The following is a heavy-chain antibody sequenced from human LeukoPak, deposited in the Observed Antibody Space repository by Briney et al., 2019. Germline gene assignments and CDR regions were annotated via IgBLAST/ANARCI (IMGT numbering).Heavy chain of an antibody. CDR1: GFTFSSYA. D-gene: IGHD6-13*01. CDR3: AKDQRRAAAGRQYFYYGMDV. J-gene: IGHJ6*02. CDR2: ISGSGGST. V-gene: IGHV3-23*01. Sequence: GASLRLSCAASGFTFSSYAMSWVRKAPGKGLEWVSAISGSGGSTYHADSVKGRFTISRDNSKNTLYLQMNSLRAEDTAVYYCAKDQRRAAAGRQYFYYGMDVWGQGTTVTVSS.